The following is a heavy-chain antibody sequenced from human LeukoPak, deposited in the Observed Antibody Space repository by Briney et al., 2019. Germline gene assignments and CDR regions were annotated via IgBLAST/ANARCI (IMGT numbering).Heavy chain of an antibody. Sequence: GGSLRLSCAASGFTFSRYAMSWVRQAPGKGLEWVSSIGGSGGTTYYADSVQGRFTISRDNSKNTLYLQMNSLRAEDTAVYYCAKEAVAGTLGGDWGQGTLVTVSS. CDR3: AKEAVAGTLGGD. J-gene: IGHJ4*02. CDR1: GFTFSRYA. V-gene: IGHV3-23*01. CDR2: IGGSGGTT. D-gene: IGHD6-19*01.